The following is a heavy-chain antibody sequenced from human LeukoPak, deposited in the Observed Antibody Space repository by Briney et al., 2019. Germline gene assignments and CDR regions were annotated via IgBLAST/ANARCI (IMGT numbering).Heavy chain of an antibody. CDR3: AKGVAVTSPYYFDY. Sequence: GGSLRLSCAASGFTFSSYAMSWVRQAPGKGLEWVSPISGSGSSTYYADSVKGRFTISRDNSKNTLYLQMNSLRAEDTAVYYCAKGVAVTSPYYFDYWGQGTLVTVSS. D-gene: IGHD6-19*01. V-gene: IGHV3-23*01. CDR2: ISGSGSST. J-gene: IGHJ4*02. CDR1: GFTFSSYA.